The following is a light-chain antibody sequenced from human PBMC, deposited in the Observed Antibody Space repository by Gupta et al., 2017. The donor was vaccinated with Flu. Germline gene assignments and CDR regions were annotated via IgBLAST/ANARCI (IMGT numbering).Light chain of an antibody. J-gene: IGKJ1*01. Sequence: DVVMTQSPLSLPVTLGQPASISCRASQSLVYSDGNTFLNWFQQRPGQSPRRLLYKVSNRDSGVPDRFSGRGSGTDFTLTISRVEAEDVGVYYCKQSKYCPWTFGQGTKVEIK. V-gene: IGKV2-30*01. CDR3: KQSKYCPWT. CDR1: QSLVYSDGNTF. CDR2: KVS.